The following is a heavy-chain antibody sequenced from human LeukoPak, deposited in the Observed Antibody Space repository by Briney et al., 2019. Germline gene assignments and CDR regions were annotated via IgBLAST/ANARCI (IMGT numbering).Heavy chain of an antibody. Sequence: GGSLRLSCAASGFTVSTNYLSWVRQAPGKGLEWVSDISGSGGTTYYADSVKGRFTISRDNSKNTLFLQMNSLRAEDTAVYYCAKANSITIFGVISPVDYWGQGTLVTVSS. V-gene: IGHV3-23*01. CDR2: ISGSGGTT. D-gene: IGHD3-3*01. CDR3: AKANSITIFGVISPVDY. CDR1: GFTVSTNY. J-gene: IGHJ4*02.